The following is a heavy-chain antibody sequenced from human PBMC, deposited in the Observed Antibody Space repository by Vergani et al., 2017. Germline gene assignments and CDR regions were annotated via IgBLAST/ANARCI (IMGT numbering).Heavy chain of an antibody. CDR2: IYYSGST. CDR3: ARNPYCGGDCYSDAFDI. V-gene: IGHV4-59*01. Sequence: QLHLQESGPGLVKPSETLSLTCTVSGGSISSYYWSWIRQPPGKGLEWIGYIYYSGSTNYNPSLKSRVTISVDTSKNQFSLKLSSVTAADTAVYYCARNPYCGGDCYSDAFDIWGQ. J-gene: IGHJ3*02. CDR1: GGSISSYY. D-gene: IGHD2-21*02.